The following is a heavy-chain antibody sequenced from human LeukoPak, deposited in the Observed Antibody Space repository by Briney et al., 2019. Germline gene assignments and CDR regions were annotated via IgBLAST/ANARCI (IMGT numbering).Heavy chain of an antibody. Sequence: ASVKVSCKASGYTFTGYYMHWVRQAPGQGLEWMGWINPNSGGTNYAQKFQGRVTMTRDTSVCTAYMELSRLRSDDTAVYYCARGISCSGGSCYSGGSDYWGQGTLVTVSS. V-gene: IGHV1-2*02. CDR3: ARGISCSGGSCYSGGSDY. CDR2: INPNSGGT. D-gene: IGHD2-15*01. CDR1: GYTFTGYY. J-gene: IGHJ4*02.